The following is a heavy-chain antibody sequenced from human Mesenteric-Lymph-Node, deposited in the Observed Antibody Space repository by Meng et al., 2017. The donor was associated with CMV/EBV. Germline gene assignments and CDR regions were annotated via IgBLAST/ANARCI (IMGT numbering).Heavy chain of an antibody. D-gene: IGHD3-3*01. V-gene: IGHV4-30-4*08. CDR1: GGSISSGDYY. Sequence: SETLSLTCTVSGGSISSGDYYWSWIRQPPGKGLEWIGYIYYSGSTYYNPSLKSRVTISVDTSKNQFSLKLSSVTAADTAVYYCARVMPRHGYYTGLVSPNWFDPWGQGTLVTVSS. CDR3: ARVMPRHGYYTGLVSPNWFDP. CDR2: IYYSGST. J-gene: IGHJ5*02.